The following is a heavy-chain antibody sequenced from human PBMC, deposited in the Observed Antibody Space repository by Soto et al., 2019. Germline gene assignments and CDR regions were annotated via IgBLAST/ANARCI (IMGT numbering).Heavy chain of an antibody. V-gene: IGHV4-34*01. CDR1: GGSFSGYY. D-gene: IGHD6-19*01. J-gene: IGHJ3*02. Sequence: XGTLSLTCAVYGGSFSGYYWSWIRQPPGKGLEWIGEINHSGSTNYNPSLKSRVTISVDTSKNQFSLKLSSVTAADTAVYYCARASSGWYLNAFDIWGQGTMVTVSS. CDR3: ARASSGWYLNAFDI. CDR2: INHSGST.